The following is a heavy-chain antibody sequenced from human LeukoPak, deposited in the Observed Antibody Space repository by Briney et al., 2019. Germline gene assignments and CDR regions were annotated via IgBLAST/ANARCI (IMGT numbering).Heavy chain of an antibody. D-gene: IGHD2-15*01. CDR2: INWNGGST. J-gene: IGHJ4*02. CDR1: GF. CDR3: ARHPSGGSCCSEEKIQPCRGPFDY. V-gene: IGHV3-20*04. Sequence: GGSLRLSCAASGFMSWVRQAPGKGLEWVSGINWNGGSTGYADSVKGRFTISRDNAKNSLYLQMNSLRAEDTALYYCARHPSGGSCCSEEKIQPCRGPFDYWGQGTLVTVSS.